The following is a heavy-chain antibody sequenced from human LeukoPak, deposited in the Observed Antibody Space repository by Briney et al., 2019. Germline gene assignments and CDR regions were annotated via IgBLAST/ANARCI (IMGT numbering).Heavy chain of an antibody. CDR2: INHSGST. J-gene: IGHJ4*02. CDR1: GGSFSGYY. V-gene: IGHV4-34*01. D-gene: IGHD1-26*01. Sequence: SETLSLTCAVYGGSFSGYYWSWIRQPPGKGLEWIGEINHSGSTNYNPSLKSRVTISVDTSKNQFSLKLSSVTAADTAVYYCARGASVTPFIGGSLHYWGQGTLVTVSS. CDR3: ARGASVTPFIGGSLHY.